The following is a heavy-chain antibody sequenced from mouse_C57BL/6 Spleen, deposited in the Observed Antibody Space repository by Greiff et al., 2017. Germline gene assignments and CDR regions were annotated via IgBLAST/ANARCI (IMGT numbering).Heavy chain of an antibody. V-gene: IGHV3-6*01. D-gene: IGHD1-1*01. CDR1: GYSITSGYY. CDR2: ISYDGSN. CDR3: ARAYYYGSSWDY. Sequence: EVKLMESGPGLVKPSQSLSLTCSVTGYSITSGYYWNWIRQFPGNKLEWMGYISYDGSNNYNPSLKNRISITRDTSKNQFFLKLNSVTTEDTATYYCARAYYYGSSWDYWGQGTTLTVSS. J-gene: IGHJ2*01.